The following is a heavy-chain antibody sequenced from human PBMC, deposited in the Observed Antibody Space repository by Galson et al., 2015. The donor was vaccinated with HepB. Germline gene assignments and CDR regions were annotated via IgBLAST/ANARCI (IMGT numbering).Heavy chain of an antibody. CDR2: INPNSGGT. V-gene: IGHV1-2*06. Sequence: SVKVSCKASGYTFTGYYMHWVRQAPGQGLEWMGRINPNSGGTNYAQKFQGRVTMTRDTSISTAYMELSRLRSDDTAVYYCARQPHYYGSGSLDAFDIWGQGTMVTVSS. CDR1: GYTFTGYY. D-gene: IGHD3-10*01. CDR3: ARQPHYYGSGSLDAFDI. J-gene: IGHJ3*02.